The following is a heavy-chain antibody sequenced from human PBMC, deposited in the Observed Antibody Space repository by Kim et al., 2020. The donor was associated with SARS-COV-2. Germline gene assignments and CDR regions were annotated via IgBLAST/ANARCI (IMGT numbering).Heavy chain of an antibody. D-gene: IGHD6-13*01. CDR1: GFTFSDFY. Sequence: GGSLRLSCAASGFTFSDFYMSWIRQVPGKGLEWVSYISTSVYTMYYADSVKGRFTISRDNAKNSLHLQMDNLRADDTAVYYCARVSSWGWFDPWGQGTLVTVSS. CDR3: ARVSSWGWFDP. V-gene: IGHV3-11*01. CDR2: ISTSVYTM. J-gene: IGHJ5*02.